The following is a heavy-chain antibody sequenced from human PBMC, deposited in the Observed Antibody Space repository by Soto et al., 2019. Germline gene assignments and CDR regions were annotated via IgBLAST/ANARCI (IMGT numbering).Heavy chain of an antibody. CDR1: GGSISSGGYS. V-gene: IGHV4-30-2*01. D-gene: IGHD4-4*01. Sequence: KPSETLSLTCAVSGGSISSGGYSWSWIRQPPGKGLEWIGYIYHSGSTYYNPSLKSRVTISVDRSKNQFSLKLSSVTAADTAVYYCARRDSKGGQGFDPWGQGTLVTVSS. CDR3: ARRDSKGGQGFDP. CDR2: IYHSGST. J-gene: IGHJ5*02.